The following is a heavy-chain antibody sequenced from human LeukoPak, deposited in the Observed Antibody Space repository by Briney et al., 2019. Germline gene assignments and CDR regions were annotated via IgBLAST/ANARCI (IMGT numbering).Heavy chain of an antibody. CDR1: GGSFSGYY. Sequence: SETLSLTCAVYGGSFSGYYWSWIRQPPGKGLEWIGEINHNGSTNYNPSLKSRVTISVDTSKNQFSLKLSSVTAADTAVYYCASGGLYDSSGYWNHLDYWGQGTLVTVSS. J-gene: IGHJ4*02. CDR3: ASGGLYDSSGYWNHLDY. D-gene: IGHD3-22*01. CDR2: INHNGST. V-gene: IGHV4-34*01.